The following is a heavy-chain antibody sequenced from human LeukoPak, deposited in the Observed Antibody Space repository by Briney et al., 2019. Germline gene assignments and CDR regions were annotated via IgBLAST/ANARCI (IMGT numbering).Heavy chain of an antibody. CDR1: GYTFTSYD. Sequence: WASVKVSCKASGYTFTSYDINWVRQATGQGLEWTGWVNPNSGNTGYAQKFQGRVTMTRNTSISTAYMELSSLRSEDTAMYYCARGGGYYYDSSGYSNWFDPSGQGTLVTVSS. D-gene: IGHD3-22*01. J-gene: IGHJ5*02. CDR3: ARGGGYYYDSSGYSNWFDP. CDR2: VNPNSGNT. V-gene: IGHV1-8*01.